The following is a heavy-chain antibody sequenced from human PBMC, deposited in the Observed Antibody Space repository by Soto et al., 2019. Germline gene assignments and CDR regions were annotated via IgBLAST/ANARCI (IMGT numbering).Heavy chain of an antibody. D-gene: IGHD2-15*01. CDR2: ISGSGGST. CDR1: GFTFSSYA. J-gene: IGHJ6*03. Sequence: GGSLRLSCAASGFTFSSYAMSWVRQAPGKGLEWVSAISGSGGSTYYADSVKGRFTISRDNSKNTLYLQMNSLRAEDTAVYYCAKCTRGHIIVVVVAATPDYYYMDVWGKGTTVTVSS. V-gene: IGHV3-23*01. CDR3: AKCTRGHIIVVVVAATPDYYYMDV.